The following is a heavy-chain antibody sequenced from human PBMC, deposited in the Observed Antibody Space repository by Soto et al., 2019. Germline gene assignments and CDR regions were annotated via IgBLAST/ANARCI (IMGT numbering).Heavy chain of an antibody. J-gene: IGHJ4*02. V-gene: IGHV1-18*01. CDR3: AREKPHPANWGEGTKEKYVDY. D-gene: IGHD7-27*01. CDR1: GYTFTSYG. CDR2: ISAYNGNT. Sequence: ASVKVSCNASGYTFTSYGISWVRQAPGQGLEGMGWISAYNGNTNYAQKLQSRVTMTTDTSTSTAYMELRSLRSDDTAVYYCAREKPHPANWGEGTKEKYVDYWGQGTLGTVSS.